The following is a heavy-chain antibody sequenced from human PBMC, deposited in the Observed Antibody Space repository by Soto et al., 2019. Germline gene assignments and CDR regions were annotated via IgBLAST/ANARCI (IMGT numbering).Heavy chain of an antibody. Sequence: GGSLRLSCAASGFIFNNYSMHWVRQAPGKGLEWVAVFSYDGATKNYADSVKGRFTISRDNSKNTLYLQMNSLRAEDTAVYYCAKDNADRGLRFLEWLPPPIYYYYGMDVWGQGTTVTVSS. CDR1: GFIFNNYS. D-gene: IGHD3-3*01. CDR2: FSYDGATK. CDR3: AKDNADRGLRFLEWLPPPIYYYYGMDV. V-gene: IGHV3-30-3*02. J-gene: IGHJ6*02.